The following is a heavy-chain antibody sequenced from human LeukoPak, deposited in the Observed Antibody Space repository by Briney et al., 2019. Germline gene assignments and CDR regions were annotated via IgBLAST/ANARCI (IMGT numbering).Heavy chain of an antibody. V-gene: IGHV1-8*01. Sequence: ASVKVSCKASGYTFTSYDINWVRQATGQGLEWMGWMNPNSGNTGYAQKFQGRVTMTRNTSMSTAYVELSSLRSEDTAVYYCARGNSGYDLYYFDYWGQGTLVTVSS. J-gene: IGHJ4*02. CDR1: GYTFTSYD. D-gene: IGHD5-12*01. CDR3: ARGNSGYDLYYFDY. CDR2: MNPNSGNT.